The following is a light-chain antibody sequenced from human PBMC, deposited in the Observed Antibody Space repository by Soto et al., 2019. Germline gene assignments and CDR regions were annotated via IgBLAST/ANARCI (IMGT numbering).Light chain of an antibody. CDR2: DAS. J-gene: IGKJ1*01. CDR1: QSISSW. Sequence: DIQMTQSPSTLSASVGDRVTITCRASQSISSWLAWYQQKPGKAPKLLIYDASSLESGVPSGFSGSGSGTEFTRTSSSLHPDDFATYYCQHSKTFGQGTKVEIK. CDR3: QHSKT. V-gene: IGKV1-5*01.